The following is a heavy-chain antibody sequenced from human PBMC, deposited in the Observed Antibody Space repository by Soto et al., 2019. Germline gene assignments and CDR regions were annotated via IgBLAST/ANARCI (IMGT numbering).Heavy chain of an antibody. CDR1: GGSISSGDYY. V-gene: IGHV4-30-4*01. CDR3: ARVYCSGGSCYTKNSSGWYYFDY. CDR2: IYYSGST. Sequence: QVQLQESGPGLVKPSQTLSLTCTVSGGSISSGDYYWSRIRQPPGKGLEWIGYIYYSGSTYYNPSLKSRVTISVDTSKNQFSLKLSSVTAADTAVYYCARVYCSGGSCYTKNSSGWYYFDYWGQGTLVTVSS. D-gene: IGHD2-15*01. J-gene: IGHJ4*02.